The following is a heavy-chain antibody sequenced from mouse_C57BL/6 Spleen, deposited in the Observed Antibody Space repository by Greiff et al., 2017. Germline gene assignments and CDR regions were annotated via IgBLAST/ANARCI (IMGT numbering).Heavy chain of an antibody. D-gene: IGHD2-4*01. CDR3: ARKSFYDYDSWFAY. V-gene: IGHV1-50*01. J-gene: IGHJ3*01. CDR2: IDPSDSYT. CDR1: GYTFTSYW. Sequence: VQLQQPGAELVKPGASVKLSCKASGYTFTSYWMQWVKQRPGQGLEWIGVIDPSDSYTNYNQKFKGKATVTVDTSSSTAYMQLSSLTSEDSAVYYCARKSFYDYDSWFAYWGQGTLVTVSA.